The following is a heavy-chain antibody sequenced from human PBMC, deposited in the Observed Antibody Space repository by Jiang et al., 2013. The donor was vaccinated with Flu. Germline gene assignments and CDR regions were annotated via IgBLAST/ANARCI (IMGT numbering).Heavy chain of an antibody. CDR3: ARYSLDYYDSSGYYYRNDAFDI. Sequence: QTLSLTCAISGDSVSSNSAAWNWIRQSPSRGLEWLGRTYYRSKWYNDYAVSVKSRITINPDTSKNQFSLQLNSVTPEDTAVYYCARYSLDYYDSSGYYYRNDAFDIWGQGTMVTVSS. CDR2: TYYRSKWYN. V-gene: IGHV6-1*01. CDR1: GDSVSSNSAA. J-gene: IGHJ3*02. D-gene: IGHD3-22*01.